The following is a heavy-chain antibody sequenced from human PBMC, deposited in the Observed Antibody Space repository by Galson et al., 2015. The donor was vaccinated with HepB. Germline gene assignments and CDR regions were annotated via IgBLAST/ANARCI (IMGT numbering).Heavy chain of an antibody. Sequence: SLRLSCAASGFTFSSYWISWIRQAPGKGLECVAKINPDGSDKSYVDSVEGRFTISRDNAKNSLFLQMNSLRAEDTAVYYCARLSRTMTVYWRQGTIVTVSS. J-gene: IGHJ4*02. D-gene: IGHD3-3*01. CDR3: ARLSRTMTVY. V-gene: IGHV3-7*01. CDR2: INPDGSDK. CDR1: GFTFSSYW.